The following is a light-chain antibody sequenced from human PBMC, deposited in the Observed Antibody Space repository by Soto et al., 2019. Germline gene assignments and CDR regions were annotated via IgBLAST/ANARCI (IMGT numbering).Light chain of an antibody. Sequence: EIVITQSPGTLSLSPGERATLSCRASQSVSSYLAWYQQKPGQAPRLLIYDASNRATGIPARFSGSGSGTDFTLTISSLEPEDFAVYYCQQRSNWPTFGGGTKVDIK. CDR1: QSVSSY. V-gene: IGKV3-11*01. CDR3: QQRSNWPT. J-gene: IGKJ4*01. CDR2: DAS.